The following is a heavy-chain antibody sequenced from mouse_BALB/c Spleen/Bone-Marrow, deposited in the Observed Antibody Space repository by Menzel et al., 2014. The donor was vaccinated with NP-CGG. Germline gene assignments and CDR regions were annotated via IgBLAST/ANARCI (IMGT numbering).Heavy chain of an antibody. CDR1: GFTFSNYW. J-gene: IGHJ3*01. V-gene: IGHV6-6*02. Sequence: EVNVVESGGGLVQPGGSMKLSCVASGFTFSNYWMNWVRQSPEKGLEWVAEIRLKSNNYATHYAESVKGRFTISRDDSKSSVHLQMNNLRAEDTGIYYCTTGFAYWGQGTLVTVSA. CDR2: IRLKSNNYAT. CDR3: TTGFAY.